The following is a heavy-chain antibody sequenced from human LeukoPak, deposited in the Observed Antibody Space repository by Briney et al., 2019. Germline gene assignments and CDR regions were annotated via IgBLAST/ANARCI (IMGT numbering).Heavy chain of an antibody. CDR2: IDSSSSTI. CDR1: GFTFSSYW. J-gene: IGHJ6*02. Sequence: PGGSLRLSCAASGFTFSSYWMSWVRQAPGKGLEWVSFIDSSSSTIHYADSVKGRFTISRDNARKSLYLQMNRLRAEDTAVYYCARDRPGSMDVWGQGTTVTVSS. CDR3: ARDRPGSMDV. D-gene: IGHD7-27*01. V-gene: IGHV3-48*01.